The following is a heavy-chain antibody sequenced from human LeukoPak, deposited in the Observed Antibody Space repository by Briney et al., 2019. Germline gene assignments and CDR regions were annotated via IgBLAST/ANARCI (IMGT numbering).Heavy chain of an antibody. CDR3: AKDLLYYDILTGYFAPDY. V-gene: IGHV3-30*02. CDR2: IRYDGSNK. J-gene: IGHJ4*02. D-gene: IGHD3-9*01. CDR1: GFTFSSYG. Sequence: GGSLRLSCAASGFTFSSYGMHWVRQAPGKGLEWVAFIRYDGSNKYYADSVKGRFTISRDNSKNTLYLQMNSLRAEDTAVYYCAKDLLYYDILTGYFAPDYWGQGTLVTVSS.